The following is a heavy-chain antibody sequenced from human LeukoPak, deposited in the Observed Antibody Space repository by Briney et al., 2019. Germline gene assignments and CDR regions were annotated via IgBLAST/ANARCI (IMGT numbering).Heavy chain of an antibody. CDR1: GVSFSSYY. CDR2: INHSGST. J-gene: IGHJ6*02. Sequence: SETLSLTCAVYGVSFSSYYWSWIRQPPGKGLEWIGGINHSGSTNYNAALESRVIITVDTSKKQFSLKLSSVTAADTAVYYCARGRGADYYYYGMDVWGQGTTVTVSS. D-gene: IGHD1-26*01. V-gene: IGHV4-34*01. CDR3: ARGRGADYYYYGMDV.